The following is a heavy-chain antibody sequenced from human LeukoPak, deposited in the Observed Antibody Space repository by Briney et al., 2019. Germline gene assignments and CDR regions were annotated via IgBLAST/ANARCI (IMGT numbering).Heavy chain of an antibody. J-gene: IGHJ6*03. CDR2: ISAYNGNT. CDR1: GYTFTSYD. V-gene: IGHV1-18*01. CDR3: ARAVAGTLYYYYYYYMDV. D-gene: IGHD6-19*01. Sequence: ASVKVSCKASGYTFTSYDINWVRQATGQGLEWMGWISAYNGNTNYAQKLQGRVTMTTDTSTSTAYMELRSLRSDDTAVYYCARAVAGTLYYYYYYYMDVWGKGTTVTVSS.